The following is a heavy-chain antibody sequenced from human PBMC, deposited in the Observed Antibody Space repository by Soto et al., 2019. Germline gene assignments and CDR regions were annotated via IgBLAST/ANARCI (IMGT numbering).Heavy chain of an antibody. CDR2: ISGSGDKT. J-gene: IGHJ4*02. Sequence: EVQLLESGGGLVQPGVSLTLSCAASGFTFNNYAMNWVRQAPGKGLEWVSAISGSGDKTYYADSVKGRFTISRDISKNVVYLQMNSRGADDTAVYYCAKVGERFRYSFDYWGQGTLVTVSS. D-gene: IGHD2-21*01. CDR1: GFTFNNYA. CDR3: AKVGERFRYSFDY. V-gene: IGHV3-23*01.